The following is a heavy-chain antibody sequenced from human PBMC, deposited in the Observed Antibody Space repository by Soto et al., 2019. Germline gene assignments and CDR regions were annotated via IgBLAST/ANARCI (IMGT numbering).Heavy chain of an antibody. CDR3: AGTKTGYSGYERPFDY. V-gene: IGHV4-39*01. CDR1: GGSISSSSYY. Sequence: SETLSLTCTVSGGSISSSSYYWGWIRQPPGKGLEWIGSIFYSGSTYYNPSLKSRVTISVDTSKNQFSLKLSSVTAADTAVYYCAGTKTGYSGYERPFDYWGQGTLVTVSS. J-gene: IGHJ4*02. CDR2: IFYSGST. D-gene: IGHD5-12*01.